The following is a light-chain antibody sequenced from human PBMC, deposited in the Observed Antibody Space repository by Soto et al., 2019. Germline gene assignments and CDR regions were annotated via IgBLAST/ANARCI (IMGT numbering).Light chain of an antibody. V-gene: IGKV3-20*01. CDR2: DAS. J-gene: IGKJ1*01. CDR1: QTVENNF. Sequence: EIVLTQSPGTLSLSPGETAILSCRASQTVENNFLAWYQKKPGQPPRLLVDDASTRAAGIPDRFSGSGSGTDFPLTITRMEPEDFAVYYCQQCATSPRTFGPGTKVEMK. CDR3: QQCATSPRT.